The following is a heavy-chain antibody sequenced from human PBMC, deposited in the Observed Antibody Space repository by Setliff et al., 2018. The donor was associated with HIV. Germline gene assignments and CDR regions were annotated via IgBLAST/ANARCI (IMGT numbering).Heavy chain of an antibody. Sequence: ASVKVSCKASGDTFNFYGLNWVRQAPGQGLEWMGKIIPKSDTRDYAQKLRGRVTITADKPSNTVYMELTSLTSEDTAVYYCAREHGEYCSGGTCYHHYYFDYWGPGTLVIVSS. CDR1: GDTFNFYG. D-gene: IGHD2-15*01. CDR3: AREHGEYCSGGTCYHHYYFDY. V-gene: IGHV1-69*06. CDR2: IIPKSDTR. J-gene: IGHJ4*02.